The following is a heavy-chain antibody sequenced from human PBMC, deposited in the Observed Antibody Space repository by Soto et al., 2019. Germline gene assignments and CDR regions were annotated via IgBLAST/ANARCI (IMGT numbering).Heavy chain of an antibody. J-gene: IGHJ4*02. V-gene: IGHV1-69*13. CDR1: GGTFSSYA. D-gene: IGHD5-18*01. Sequence: GASVKVSCKASGGTFSSYAISWVRQAPGQGLEWMGGIIPIFGTANYAQKFQGRVTITADESTSTAYMELSSLRSEDTAVYYCARGKDPREIGMGYSYGYPPDYWGQGTLVTVSS. CDR2: IIPIFGTA. CDR3: ARGKDPREIGMGYSYGYPPDY.